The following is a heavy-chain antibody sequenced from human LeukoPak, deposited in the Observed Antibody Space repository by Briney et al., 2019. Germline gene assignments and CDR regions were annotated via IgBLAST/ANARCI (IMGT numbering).Heavy chain of an antibody. J-gene: IGHJ5*02. D-gene: IGHD2-21*02. Sequence: SETLSLTCSVSGDSITGYYWGWIRQPPGKGLEWIGNIYYTGNTYYNSSLKSRVTISLDTSKNQFSLDLTYVTAADTAVYYCARTLSDCGGDCFLFWFDPWGQGTLVTVSS. CDR3: ARTLSDCGGDCFLFWFDP. CDR2: IYYTGNT. CDR1: GDSITGYY. V-gene: IGHV4-39*07.